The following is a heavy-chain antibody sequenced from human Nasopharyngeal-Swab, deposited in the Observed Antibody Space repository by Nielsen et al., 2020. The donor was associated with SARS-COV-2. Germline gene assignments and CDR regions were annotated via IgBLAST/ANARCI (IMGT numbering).Heavy chain of an antibody. CDR3: AKIQGYYYGMDV. V-gene: IGHV3-9*01. Sequence: SLKISCAASGFTFSSYWMHWVRQAPGKGPEWVSGISWNSGSIGYADSVKGRFTISRDNAKNSLYLQMNSLRAEDTALYYCAKIQGYYYGMDVWGQGTTVTVSS. CDR2: ISWNSGSI. CDR1: GFTFSSYW. J-gene: IGHJ6*02.